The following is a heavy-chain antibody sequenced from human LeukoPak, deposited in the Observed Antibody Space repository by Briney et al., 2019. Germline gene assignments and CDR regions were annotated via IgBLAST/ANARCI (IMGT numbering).Heavy chain of an antibody. D-gene: IGHD5-18*01. J-gene: IGHJ4*02. CDR2: IYHSGST. Sequence: SEILSLTCAVSGGSISSGGYSWSWIRQPPGKGLEWIGYIYHSGSTYYNPSLKSRVTISVDRSKNQFSLKLSSVTAADTAVYYCARVDTAMVDYWGQGTLVTVSS. CDR1: GGSISSGGYS. V-gene: IGHV4-30-2*01. CDR3: ARVDTAMVDY.